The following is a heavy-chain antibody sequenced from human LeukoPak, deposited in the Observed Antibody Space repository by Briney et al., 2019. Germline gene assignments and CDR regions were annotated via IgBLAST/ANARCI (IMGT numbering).Heavy chain of an antibody. CDR2: IYYSGST. V-gene: IGHV4-59*11. CDR3: ARGYDWFDP. J-gene: IGHJ5*02. D-gene: IGHD1-1*01. CDR1: GGSISSHY. Sequence: SETLSLTCTVSGGSISSHYWSWFRQPPGKGLEWIGYIYYSGSTNYNPSLKSRVTISVDTSKNQFSLKLSSVTAADTAVYYCARGYDWFDPWGQGTLVTVSS.